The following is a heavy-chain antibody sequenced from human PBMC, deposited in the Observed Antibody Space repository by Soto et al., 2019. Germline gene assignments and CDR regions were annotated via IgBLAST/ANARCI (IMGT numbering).Heavy chain of an antibody. Sequence: GESLKISWKGSGYTFTSYWIAWVRQMPGKGLEWMGIIYPGDSDTRYSPSFEGQVTISVDKSISTAYLQWSSLKASDTAMYYCARQNRGYSYGGPFDSWGQGTLVTVSS. V-gene: IGHV5-51*01. J-gene: IGHJ4*02. CDR1: GYTFTSYW. CDR2: IYPGDSDT. D-gene: IGHD5-18*01. CDR3: ARQNRGYSYGGPFDS.